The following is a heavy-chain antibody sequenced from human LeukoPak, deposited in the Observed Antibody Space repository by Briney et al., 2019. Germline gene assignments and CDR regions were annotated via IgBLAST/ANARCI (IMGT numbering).Heavy chain of an antibody. Sequence: PGGSLRLSCAASGFTFSSYSMNWVRQAPGKGLEWVSSISSSSSYIYYADSVKGRFTISRDNAKNSLYLQMNSLRAEDTAVYYCARDLWYDFWRGPLYGMDVGGQGTTVTVSS. D-gene: IGHD3-3*01. V-gene: IGHV3-21*01. CDR1: GFTFSSYS. J-gene: IGHJ6*02. CDR3: ARDLWYDFWRGPLYGMDV. CDR2: ISSSSSYI.